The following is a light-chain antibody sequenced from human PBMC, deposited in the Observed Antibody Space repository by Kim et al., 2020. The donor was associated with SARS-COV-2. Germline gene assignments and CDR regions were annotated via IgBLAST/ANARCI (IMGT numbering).Light chain of an antibody. CDR3: GSFPSGSPFV. V-gene: IGLV2-14*03. J-gene: IGLJ1*01. Sequence: GQSTPISCPGTNSDVAAHNYVSWYQQHPGKAPRLVIYDVTNRPSGVSDRFSGSKSGLTASLTISGLQADDEADYYCGSFPSGSPFVFGGGTKVTVL. CDR1: NSDVAAHNY. CDR2: DVT.